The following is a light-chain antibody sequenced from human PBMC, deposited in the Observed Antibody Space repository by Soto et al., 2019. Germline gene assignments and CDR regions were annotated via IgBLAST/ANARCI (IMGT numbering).Light chain of an antibody. J-gene: IGKJ1*01. CDR2: DAS. V-gene: IGKV1-5*01. Sequence: DIQMTQSPSTLSASVGDRVTITCRASQSISSWLAWYQQKPGKAPKLLIYDASSLESGVPSRFSGSASGTEFTLTISCLQPDDIATYYCQQCHRYLTFGQGTKVDIK. CDR3: QQCHRYLT. CDR1: QSISSW.